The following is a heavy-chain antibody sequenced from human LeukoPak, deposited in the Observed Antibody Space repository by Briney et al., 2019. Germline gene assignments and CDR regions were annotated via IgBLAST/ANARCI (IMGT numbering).Heavy chain of an antibody. D-gene: IGHD6-13*01. CDR2: INTNTGNP. CDR1: GYTFTSYA. V-gene: IGHV7-4-1*02. CDR3: ARERSGMIAAAGPDYYYYYGMDV. Sequence: ASVKVSCKASGYTFTSYAMNWVRQAPGQGLEWMGWINTNTGNPTYAQGFTGRFVFSLDTSVSTADLQISSLKAEDTAVYYCARERSGMIAAAGPDYYYYYGMDVWGQGTTVTVSS. J-gene: IGHJ6*02.